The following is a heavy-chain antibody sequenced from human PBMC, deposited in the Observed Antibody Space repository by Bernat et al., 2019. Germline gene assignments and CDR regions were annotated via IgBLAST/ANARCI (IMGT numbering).Heavy chain of an antibody. J-gene: IGHJ4*02. CDR2: ISYVGSNK. Sequence: QVQLVESGGGVVQPGRSLRLSCAASGFTFSIYAMHWVRQAPGKGLEWVAVISYVGSNKYYADSVKGRFTISRDNSKNTLYLQMNSLRAEDTAVYYCARENINYYFWSGYSTYYFDYWGQGTLVTVSS. V-gene: IGHV3-30-3*01. CDR3: ARENINYYFWSGYSTYYFDY. CDR1: GFTFSIYA. D-gene: IGHD3-3*01.